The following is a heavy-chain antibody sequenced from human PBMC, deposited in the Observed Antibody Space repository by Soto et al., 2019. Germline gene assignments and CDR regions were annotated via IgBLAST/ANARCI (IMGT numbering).Heavy chain of an antibody. CDR2: ISYDGSNK. J-gene: IGHJ6*02. V-gene: IGHV3-30-3*01. D-gene: IGHD2-2*01. CDR1: GFTFSSYA. CDR3: ARVWDQLLFYYYYGMDV. Sequence: QVQLVESGGGVVQPGRSLRLSCAASGFTFSSYAMHWVRQAPGKGLEWVAVISYDGSNKYYADSVKGRFTISRDNSKNTLYLQMNSLRAEDTAVYYCARVWDQLLFYYYYGMDVWGQGTTVTVSS.